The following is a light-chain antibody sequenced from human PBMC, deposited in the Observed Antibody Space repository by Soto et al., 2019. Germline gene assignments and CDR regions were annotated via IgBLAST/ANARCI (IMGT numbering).Light chain of an antibody. CDR1: QGVSSY. Sequence: ETVLTQSPATLSLSPGERATLSCRASQGVSSYLAWYQQKPGQAPRLLIYDASNWATAIPARFSGSGSGTDFTLTISSLEPEDFAVYYCQQRSNWPLTFGGGTKVEIK. V-gene: IGKV3-11*01. CDR2: DAS. CDR3: QQRSNWPLT. J-gene: IGKJ4*01.